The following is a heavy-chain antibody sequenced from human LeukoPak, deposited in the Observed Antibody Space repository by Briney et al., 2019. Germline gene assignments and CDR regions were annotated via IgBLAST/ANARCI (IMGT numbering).Heavy chain of an antibody. D-gene: IGHD6-6*01. Sequence: SETLSLTCTVSGGSINSYYWSWIRQPPGKGLEWTGYIYYNGNTKYNPSLKSRVTISVDTSKNQFSLKLTSVTAADTAVYYCARLLIPGSSSPFDYWGQGTLVTVSS. CDR1: GGSINSYY. CDR3: ARLLIPGSSSPFDY. CDR2: IYYNGNT. V-gene: IGHV4-59*08. J-gene: IGHJ4*02.